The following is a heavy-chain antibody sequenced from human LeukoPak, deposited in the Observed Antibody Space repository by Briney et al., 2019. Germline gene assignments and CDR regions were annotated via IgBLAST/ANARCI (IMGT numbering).Heavy chain of an antibody. J-gene: IGHJ4*02. Sequence: GGSLRLSCAASGFTFSRFRMSWVRQPPGKGLEWVANINQDGSEIYYVDSVKGRFTVSTDNAKNSLYLQMNSLRAEDTAVYFCARAHSSSWEYWGQGALVTVSS. CDR1: GFTFSRFR. D-gene: IGHD6-13*01. CDR2: INQDGSEI. CDR3: ARAHSSSWEY. V-gene: IGHV3-7*01.